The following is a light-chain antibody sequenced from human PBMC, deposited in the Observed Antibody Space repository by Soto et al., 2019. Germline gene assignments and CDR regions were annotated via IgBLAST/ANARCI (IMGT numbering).Light chain of an antibody. CDR2: AAS. V-gene: IGKV1-12*01. Sequence: DIQMTQSPSSVSASVGDRVTVTCRASQGISSWLAWYQKKPGKAPKLLIYAASSLQSGVTSRFSGSGSGTDSTLTISSLQPEDCAIYFCQQANSFPITFGQGTRLEIK. CDR3: QQANSFPIT. J-gene: IGKJ5*01. CDR1: QGISSW.